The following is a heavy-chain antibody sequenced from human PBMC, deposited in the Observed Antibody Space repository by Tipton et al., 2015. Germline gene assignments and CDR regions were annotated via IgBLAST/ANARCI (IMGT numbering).Heavy chain of an antibody. CDR2: ISHSGNT. V-gene: IGHV4-39*07. J-gene: IGHJ6*02. CDR3: ARDLEHGMDV. Sequence: TLSLTCTVSGGSVNSANYYWSWIRQPPGKGLEWIGSISHSGNTYYNPSLKSRVTISVDTSKNQFSLTLNSVAAADTAVYYCARDLEHGMDVWGHGTTVTVSS. D-gene: IGHD5-24*01. CDR1: GGSVNSANYY.